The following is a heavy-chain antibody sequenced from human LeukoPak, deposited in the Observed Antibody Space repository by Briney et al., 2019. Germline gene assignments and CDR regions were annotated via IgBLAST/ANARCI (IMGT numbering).Heavy chain of an antibody. CDR1: GGTFSSCA. CDR2: IIPIFGTA. J-gene: IGHJ3*02. CDR3: ARAWQQLVKDAFDI. V-gene: IGHV1-69*01. Sequence: GSSVKVSCKASGGTFSSCAISWVRQAPGQGLEWMGGIIPIFGTANYAQKFQGRVTITADESTSTAYMELSSLRSEDTAVYYCARAWQQLVKDAFDIWGQGTMVTVSS. D-gene: IGHD6-13*01.